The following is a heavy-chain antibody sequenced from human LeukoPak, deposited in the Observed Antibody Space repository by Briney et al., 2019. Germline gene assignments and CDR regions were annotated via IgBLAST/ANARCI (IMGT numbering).Heavy chain of an antibody. J-gene: IGHJ4*02. D-gene: IGHD6-19*01. CDR1: GFTFSSYS. Sequence: PGGSLRLSCAASGFTFSSYSMNWVRQAPGKGLEWVSSISSSSSYIYYADSVKGRFTISRDNAKNSLYLQMNSLRAEYTAVYYCARDIAVAGPSDYWGQGTLVTVSS. V-gene: IGHV3-21*01. CDR3: ARDIAVAGPSDY. CDR2: ISSSSSYI.